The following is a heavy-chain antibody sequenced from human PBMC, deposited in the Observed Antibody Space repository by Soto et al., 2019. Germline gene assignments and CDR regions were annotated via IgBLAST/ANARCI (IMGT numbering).Heavy chain of an antibody. CDR1: GFSFSTYG. Sequence: PGGSLRLSCAASGFSFSTYGMHWVRQAPGKGLEYVSAISSNGGSTYYANSVKGRFTISRDNSKNTLYLQMGSLRAEDMAVYYCARGPGYYFDYWGQGTLVTVS. CDR2: ISSNGGST. V-gene: IGHV3-64*01. J-gene: IGHJ4*02. CDR3: ARGPGYYFDY.